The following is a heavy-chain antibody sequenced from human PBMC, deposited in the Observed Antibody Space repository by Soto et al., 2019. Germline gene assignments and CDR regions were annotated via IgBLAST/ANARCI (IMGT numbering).Heavy chain of an antibody. Sequence: QVQLVQSGAEVKKPGAAVKVSCKASGYTFSSSGISWVRQAPGQGLEWMGWISAYNGNTKYAQKFQGRVTMTTDTSTSTAYMELRSLGSDDTAVYFCARDLRDTAAAGTLDYWGQGTLVTVSS. D-gene: IGHD6-13*01. CDR3: ARDLRDTAAAGTLDY. CDR1: GYTFSSSG. J-gene: IGHJ4*02. CDR2: ISAYNGNT. V-gene: IGHV1-18*01.